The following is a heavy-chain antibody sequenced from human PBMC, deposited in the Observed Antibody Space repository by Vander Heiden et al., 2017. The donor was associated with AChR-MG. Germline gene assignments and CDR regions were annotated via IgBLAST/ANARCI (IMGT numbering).Heavy chain of an antibody. D-gene: IGHD6-13*01. CDR1: GLPFSNYA. CDR2: ISDGDR. CDR3: AKLWKGAVGKYYLDY. Sequence: EVQLLESGGGLVQPGGSLRLSCAVSGLPFSNYAMTWGRQAPGKGLEWVSTISDGDRYYADSVKGRFTISRDNSKNTLYLQMNSLRAEDSAIFYCAKLWKGAVGKYYLDYWGQGTLVTVSS. V-gene: IGHV3-23*01. J-gene: IGHJ4*02.